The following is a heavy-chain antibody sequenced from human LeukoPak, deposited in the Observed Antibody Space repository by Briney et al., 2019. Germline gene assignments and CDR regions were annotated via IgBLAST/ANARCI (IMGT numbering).Heavy chain of an antibody. CDR3: AREIAGTIDY. Sequence: SETLSLTCTVSGGSISSYYWSWIRQPPGKGLEWIGEINHSGSTNYNPSLKSRVTTSVDTSKNQFSLKLSSVTAADTAVYYCAREIAGTIDYWGQGTLVTVSS. CDR1: GGSISSYY. D-gene: IGHD1-7*01. CDR2: INHSGST. V-gene: IGHV4-34*01. J-gene: IGHJ4*02.